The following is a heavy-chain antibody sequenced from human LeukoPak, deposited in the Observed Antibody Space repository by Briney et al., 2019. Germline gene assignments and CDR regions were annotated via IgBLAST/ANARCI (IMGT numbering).Heavy chain of an antibody. J-gene: IGHJ5*02. CDR2: IYYSGST. V-gene: IGHV4-31*03. CDR1: GGSISSGGYC. D-gene: IGHD3-9*01. CDR3: ARDMTDWWFDP. Sequence: SETLSLTCTVSGGSISSGGYCWSWIRQHPGKGLEWIGYIYYSGSTHYNPSLKSRVTISVDTSKNQFSLKLSSVTAADTAVYYCARDMTDWWFDPWGQGTLVTVSS.